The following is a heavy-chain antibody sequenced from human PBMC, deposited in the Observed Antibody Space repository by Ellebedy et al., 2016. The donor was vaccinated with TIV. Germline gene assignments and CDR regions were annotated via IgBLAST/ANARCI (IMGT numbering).Heavy chain of an antibody. V-gene: IGHV1-69*13. Sequence: SVKVSXKASGGTFSSYAISWVRQAPGQGLEWMGGIIPIFGTANYAQKFQGRVTITADESTSTAYMELSSLRSEDTAVYYCARSIMITFGGVIANYYYYGMDVWGQGTTVTVSS. CDR3: ARSIMITFGGVIANYYYYGMDV. CDR2: IIPIFGTA. J-gene: IGHJ6*02. CDR1: GGTFSSYA. D-gene: IGHD3-16*02.